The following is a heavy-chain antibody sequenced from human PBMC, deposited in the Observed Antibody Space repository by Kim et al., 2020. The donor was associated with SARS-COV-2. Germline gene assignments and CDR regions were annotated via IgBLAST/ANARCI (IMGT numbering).Heavy chain of an antibody. CDR3: LGGYYFDY. V-gene: IGHV1-3*01. CDR1: GHTFTRDS. CDR2: IDCGNGNT. D-gene: IGHD2-15*01. Sequence: ASVKVSCKTSGHTFTRDSIHWVRQAPGQRFEWMGGIDCGNGNTKYSQKFQGRVTFTRDTSASTAYMELSSLRSEDSAVYYCLGGYYFDYWCQGTLITVSS. J-gene: IGHJ4*02.